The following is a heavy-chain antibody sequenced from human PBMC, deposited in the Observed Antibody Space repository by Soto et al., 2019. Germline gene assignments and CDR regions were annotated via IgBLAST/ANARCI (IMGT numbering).Heavy chain of an antibody. V-gene: IGHV3-30*18. J-gene: IGHJ4*02. CDR1: GFTFSSYG. CDR2: ISYDESNK. D-gene: IGHD1-1*01. Sequence: PGGSLRLSCAASGFTFSSYGMHWVRQAPGKGLEWVAVISYDESNKYYADSVKGRFTISRDNSKNTLYLQMNSLRAEDTAVYYCAKDLDGIFDYWGQGTLVTVSS. CDR3: AKDLDGIFDY.